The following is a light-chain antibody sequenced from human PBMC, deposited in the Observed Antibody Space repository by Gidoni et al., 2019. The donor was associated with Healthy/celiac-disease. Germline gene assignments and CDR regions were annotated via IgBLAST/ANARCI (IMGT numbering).Light chain of an antibody. CDR1: QDISNY. CDR3: QQYDNRPPYT. Sequence: DIQMTQSPSSLSASGGDRVTITCQASQDISNYLNWYQQKPGKAPKLLIYDASNLETGVPSRFSGSGSGTDFTFTISSLQPEDIATYYCQQYDNRPPYTFGQGTKLEIK. J-gene: IGKJ2*01. V-gene: IGKV1-33*01. CDR2: DAS.